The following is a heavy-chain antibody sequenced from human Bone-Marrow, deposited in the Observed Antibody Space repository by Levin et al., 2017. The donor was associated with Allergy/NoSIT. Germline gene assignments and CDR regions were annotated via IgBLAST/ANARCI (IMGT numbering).Heavy chain of an antibody. Sequence: SETLSLTCAVYGGSFSGYYWSWIRQPPGKGLEWIGEINHSGSTNYNPSLKSRVTISVDTSKNQFSLKLSSVTAADTAVYYCARERVTNYYYYYMDVWGKGTTVTVSS. D-gene: IGHD4-17*01. CDR1: GGSFSGYY. CDR3: ARERVTNYYYYYMDV. CDR2: INHSGST. J-gene: IGHJ6*03. V-gene: IGHV4-34*01.